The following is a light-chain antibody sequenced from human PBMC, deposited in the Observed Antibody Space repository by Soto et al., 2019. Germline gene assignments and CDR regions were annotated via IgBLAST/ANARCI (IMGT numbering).Light chain of an antibody. CDR2: GAS. V-gene: IGKV3-15*01. J-gene: IGKJ1*01. CDR1: QTLSAN. CDR3: QQYNNWPRT. Sequence: EIVMTQSPATLSVSPGETATLSCRASQTLSANLAWYQQKPGQPPRLLMYGASTRATGVPGRFSGSGSGTEFTLTISSLQSEDFAVYYCQQYNNWPRTFGQGTKVEIK.